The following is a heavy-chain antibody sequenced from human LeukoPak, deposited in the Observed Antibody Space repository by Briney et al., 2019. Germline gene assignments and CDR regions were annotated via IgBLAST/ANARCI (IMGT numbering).Heavy chain of an antibody. CDR2: FYHSGST. V-gene: IGHV4-59*01. J-gene: IGHJ5*02. Sequence: SETLSLTCSVSGGFNTHYYWSWIRQPPGKGLEWIGYFYHSGSTNYNPSLKSRVTISVDTSKNHFSLKLSSVTAADTAVYYCARAGAWQIDPWGQGTLVTVSS. CDR3: ARAGAWQIDP. CDR1: GGFNTHYY. D-gene: IGHD3-10*01.